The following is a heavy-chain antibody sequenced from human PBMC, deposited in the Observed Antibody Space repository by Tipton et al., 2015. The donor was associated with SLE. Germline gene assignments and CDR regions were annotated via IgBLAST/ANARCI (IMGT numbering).Heavy chain of an antibody. CDR2: INTKTGNP. Sequence: QLVQSGSEVTKPGASVTVSCKASGYTFTYYAMNWVRQAPGQGLEWMGYINTKTGNPTYAQGFTGRFVFSLDTSVSTAHLQISGLQAEDTAVYYCARDVMGPSGDYWGQGTLVTVSS. J-gene: IGHJ4*02. V-gene: IGHV7-4-1*02. CDR1: GYTFTYYA. CDR3: ARDVMGPSGDY. D-gene: IGHD2-8*01.